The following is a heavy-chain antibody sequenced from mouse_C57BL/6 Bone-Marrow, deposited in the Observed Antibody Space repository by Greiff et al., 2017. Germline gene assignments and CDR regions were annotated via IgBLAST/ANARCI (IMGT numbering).Heavy chain of an antibody. CDR1: GYTFTSYG. Sequence: VKLQQSGAELARPGASVKLSCKASGYTFTSYGISWVKQRTGQGLEWIGEIYPRSGNTYYNEKFKGRATLTADKSSSTAYMELRSLTSEDSAVYFCANWGFAYWGQGTLVTVSA. J-gene: IGHJ3*01. CDR3: ANWGFAY. CDR2: IYPRSGNT. V-gene: IGHV1-81*01. D-gene: IGHD4-1*02.